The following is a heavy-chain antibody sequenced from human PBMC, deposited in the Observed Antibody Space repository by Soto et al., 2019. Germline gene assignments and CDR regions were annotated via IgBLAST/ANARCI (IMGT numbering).Heavy chain of an antibody. CDR2: TSYDGSNN. V-gene: IGHV3-33*05. CDR3: ARWGTTGGFDV. Sequence: HVQLVESGGGVVQPGTSLRLSCVGSGFTFRSYVIHWVRQAPGKGLEWVALTSYDGSNNFYGDSVKGRFTTSRDNSRKTVELQMDSLRLEDTALYYWARWGTTGGFDVWGQGTLVSVSS. J-gene: IGHJ4*02. CDR1: GFTFRSYV. D-gene: IGHD3-16*01.